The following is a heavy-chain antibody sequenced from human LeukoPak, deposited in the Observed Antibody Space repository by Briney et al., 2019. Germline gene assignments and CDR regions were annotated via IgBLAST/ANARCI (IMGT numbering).Heavy chain of an antibody. CDR1: GGSVSGHY. V-gene: IGHV4-59*10. Sequence: SETLSLTCAVYGGSVSGHYWSWIRQPAGKGLEWIGHMYTSGTTNYNPSLKSRVTMSVDTSKNQFSLNLSSVTAADTAVYYCARSVRRLYGSGRSNWFDPWGQGTLVTVSS. D-gene: IGHD3-10*01. CDR3: ARSVRRLYGSGRSNWFDP. CDR2: MYTSGTT. J-gene: IGHJ5*02.